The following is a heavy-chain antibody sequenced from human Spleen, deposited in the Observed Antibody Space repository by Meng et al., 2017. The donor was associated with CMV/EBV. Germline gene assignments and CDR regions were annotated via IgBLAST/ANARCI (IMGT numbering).Heavy chain of an antibody. J-gene: IGHJ5*02. CDR1: GFTFSHFA. CDR2: ISFDGNIT. CDR3: ARAAGWFDP. D-gene: IGHD3-10*01. Sequence: GESLKISCSTSGFTFSHFAMHWVRQAPGKGLEWVAVISFDGNITYYADSMRGRFTISRDNSMNTLFLQMNSLRLDDTALYFCARAAGWFDPWGQGTLVTVSS. V-gene: IGHV3-30*04.